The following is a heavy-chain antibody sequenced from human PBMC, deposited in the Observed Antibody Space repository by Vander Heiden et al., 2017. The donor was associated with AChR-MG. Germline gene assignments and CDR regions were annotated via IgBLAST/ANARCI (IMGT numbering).Heavy chain of an antibody. CDR3: ARERYGDLDY. V-gene: IGHV4-61*01. CDR2: IYYSGST. CDR1: GGSVSSGSYY. Sequence: QVQLQESGPGLVKPSETLSLTCTVSGGSVSSGSYYWSWIRQPPGKGLEWIGYIYYSGSTNYNPSLKSRVTISVDTSKNQFSLKLSSVTAADTAVYYCARERYGDLDYWGQGTLVTVSS. D-gene: IGHD4-17*01. J-gene: IGHJ4*02.